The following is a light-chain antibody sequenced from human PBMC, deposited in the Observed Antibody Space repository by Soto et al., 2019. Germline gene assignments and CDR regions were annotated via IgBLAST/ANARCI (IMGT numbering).Light chain of an antibody. CDR3: QEYNSGPALT. J-gene: IGKJ4*01. Sequence: DIQMTQSPSSLSASVGDRVTITCRASQSISNYLAWYQQKPGEVPKLLIYGASISQSGVPSRFSGSGSGTDFTLTISSLQPEDVASYYCQEYNSGPALTFGGGTKVEIK. V-gene: IGKV1-27*01. CDR2: GAS. CDR1: QSISNY.